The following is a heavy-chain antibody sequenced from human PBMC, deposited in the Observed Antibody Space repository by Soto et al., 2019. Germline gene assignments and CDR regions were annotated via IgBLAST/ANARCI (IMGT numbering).Heavy chain of an antibody. CDR3: ASLPTINAHYYFDY. J-gene: IGHJ4*02. D-gene: IGHD5-12*01. Sequence: ASVKVSCKASGGTFSSYTISWVRQAPGQGLEWMGRIIPILGIANYAQKFQGRVTITADKSTSTAYMELSSLRSEDTAVYYCASLPTINAHYYFDYWGQGTLVTVSS. V-gene: IGHV1-69*02. CDR2: IIPILGIA. CDR1: GGTFSSYT.